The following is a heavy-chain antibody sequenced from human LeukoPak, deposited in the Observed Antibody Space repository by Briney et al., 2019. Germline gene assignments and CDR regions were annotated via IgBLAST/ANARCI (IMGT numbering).Heavy chain of an antibody. D-gene: IGHD2-2*01. V-gene: IGHV1-58*01. CDR1: GFTFTSSA. CDR2: IVVGSGNT. J-gene: IGHJ6*02. Sequence: SVKVSCKASGFTFTSSAVQWVRQARGQRLEWIGWIVVGSGNTNYAQKFQERVTITRDMSTSTAYMELSSLRSEDTAVYYCAAPSPPNCSSTSCEEAYYGKDVWGQGTTVTVSS. CDR3: AAPSPPNCSSTSCEEAYYGKDV.